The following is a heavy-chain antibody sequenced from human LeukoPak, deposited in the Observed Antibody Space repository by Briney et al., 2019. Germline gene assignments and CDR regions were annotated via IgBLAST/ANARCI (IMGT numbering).Heavy chain of an antibody. CDR1: GFTFSSYS. J-gene: IGHJ4*02. Sequence: GGPLRLSCAASGFTFSSYSMNWVRQAPGKGLEWVSSISSSSSYIYYADSVKGRFTISRDNAKNSLYLQMNSLRAGDTAVYYCASSPAVVAATTREEFDYWGQGTLVTVSS. V-gene: IGHV3-21*01. CDR2: ISSSSSYI. CDR3: ASSPAVVAATTREEFDY. D-gene: IGHD2-15*01.